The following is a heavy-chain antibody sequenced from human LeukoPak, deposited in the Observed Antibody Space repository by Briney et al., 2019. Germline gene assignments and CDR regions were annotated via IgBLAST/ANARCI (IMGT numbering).Heavy chain of an antibody. CDR3: ARDRSYGQAFDY. V-gene: IGHV1-18*04. J-gene: IGHJ4*02. D-gene: IGHD5-18*01. Sequence: ASVKVSCKAYGYTFTSYGISWVRQAPGQGLEWMGWISPYNGDTNYAQKLQGRVTMTTNTSTSTAYMELRSLRSDDTAVYYCARDRSYGQAFDYWGQGTLVTVSS. CDR2: ISPYNGDT. CDR1: GYTFTSYG.